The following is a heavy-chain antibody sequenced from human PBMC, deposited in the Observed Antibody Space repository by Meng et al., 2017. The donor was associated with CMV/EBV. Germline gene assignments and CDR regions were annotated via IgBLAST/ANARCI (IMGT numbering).Heavy chain of an antibody. CDR1: GYTFTGYY. D-gene: IGHD2-2*01. CDR3: ARSESSLRMPAIWY. CDR2: INPNSGGT. J-gene: IGHJ4*02. Sequence: ASVKVSCKASGYTFTGYYMHWVRQAPGQGLEWMGWINPNSGGTNYVQKFQGRVTMTRDTSISTAYMELSRLRSDDTAVYYCARSESSLRMPAIWYWGQGTLVTVSS. V-gene: IGHV1-2*02.